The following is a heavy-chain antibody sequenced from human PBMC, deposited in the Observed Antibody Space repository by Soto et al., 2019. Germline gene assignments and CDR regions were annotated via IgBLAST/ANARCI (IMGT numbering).Heavy chain of an antibody. J-gene: IGHJ5*02. CDR3: ARGVGSGSYYNQYNWFDP. CDR1: GYTFASYA. Sequence: EASVKVSCKASGYTFASYAISWMRQAPGQGLEWMGWISAYNGNTNYAQKLQGRVTMTTDTSTNTAYMELRSLRSDDTAVYYCARGVGSGSYYNQYNWFDPWGQGTLVTVSS. V-gene: IGHV1-18*01. D-gene: IGHD3-10*01. CDR2: ISAYNGNT.